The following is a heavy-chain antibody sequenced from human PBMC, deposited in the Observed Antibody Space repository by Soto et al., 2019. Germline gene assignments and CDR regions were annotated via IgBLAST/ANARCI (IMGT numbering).Heavy chain of an antibody. CDR1: GYTFTGYY. Sequence: ASVKVSCKASGYTFTGYYMHWVRQAPGQGLEWMGWINPNSGGTNYAQKFQGWVTMTRDTSISTAYMELSRLRSDDTAVYYCAREIYSTVRNYYYYGMDVWGQGTTVTVSS. D-gene: IGHD4-17*01. J-gene: IGHJ6*02. CDR2: INPNSGGT. V-gene: IGHV1-2*04. CDR3: AREIYSTVRNYYYYGMDV.